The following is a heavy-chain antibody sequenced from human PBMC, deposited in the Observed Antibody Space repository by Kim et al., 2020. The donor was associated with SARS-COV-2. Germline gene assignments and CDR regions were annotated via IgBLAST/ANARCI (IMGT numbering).Heavy chain of an antibody. Sequence: SETLSLTCAVSGGSISSSNWWSWVRQPPGKGLEWIGEIYHSGSTNYNPSLKSRVTISVDKSKNQFSLKLSSVTAADTAVYYCARSSWDSKIFLWFDPWGQGTLVTVSS. D-gene: IGHD2-15*01. CDR1: GGSISSSNW. CDR2: IYHSGST. V-gene: IGHV4-4*02. J-gene: IGHJ5*02. CDR3: ARSSWDSKIFLWFDP.